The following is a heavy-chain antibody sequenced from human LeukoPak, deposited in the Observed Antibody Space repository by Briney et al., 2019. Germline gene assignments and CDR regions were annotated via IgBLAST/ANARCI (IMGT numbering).Heavy chain of an antibody. CDR2: INHSGST. J-gene: IGHJ5*02. V-gene: IGHV4-34*01. CDR3: ARDADCSSTSCYRYFDP. CDR1: GESFSGYH. Sequence: SETLSLTCAVYGESFSGYHWSWIRQPPGKGLEWIGEINHSGSTNYNPSLKSRVTISVDTSKNQFSLKLSSVTAADTAVYYRARDADCSSTSCYRYFDPWGQGTLVTVSS. D-gene: IGHD2-2*01.